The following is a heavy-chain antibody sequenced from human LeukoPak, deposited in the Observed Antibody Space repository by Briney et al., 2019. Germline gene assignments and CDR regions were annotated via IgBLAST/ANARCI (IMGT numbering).Heavy chain of an antibody. CDR1: GFTSSSYS. J-gene: IGHJ3*02. CDR2: ISSSSYI. CDR3: ARRASSSWLGAFDI. D-gene: IGHD6-13*01. Sequence: GGSLRLSCAASGFTSSSYSMNWVRQAPGKGLEWVSSISSSSYIYYADSVKGRFTISRDNAKNSLYLQMNSLRAEDTAVYYCARRASSSWLGAFDIWGQGTMVTVSS. V-gene: IGHV3-21*01.